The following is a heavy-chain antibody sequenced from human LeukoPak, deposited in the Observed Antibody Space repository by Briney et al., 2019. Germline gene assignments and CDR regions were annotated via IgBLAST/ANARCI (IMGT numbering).Heavy chain of an antibody. J-gene: IGHJ4*02. D-gene: IGHD3-3*01. V-gene: IGHV1-18*01. CDR2: ISDYNGNK. CDR1: ASTFTTYS. Sequence: ASVKVSRKASASTFTTYSISWVRQAPGQGHEWMGWISDYNGNKNYAQTLQGRVTMRADTSTRTDYMEIRRLRYDDTVVYYCARNYDFWSGSLPFDYWGQGTLVTVSS. CDR3: ARNYDFWSGSLPFDY.